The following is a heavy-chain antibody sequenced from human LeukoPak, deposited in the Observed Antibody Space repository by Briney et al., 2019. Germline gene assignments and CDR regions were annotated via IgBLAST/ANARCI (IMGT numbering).Heavy chain of an antibody. CDR3: ARPYSSDHYMDV. V-gene: IGHV3-21*01. Sequence: PGGSLRLSCAASGFTFSSYSMNWVRQAPGKGLEWVSSISSSSSYIYYADSVKGRFTISRDNAKNSLYLQMNSLRAEDTAVYYCARPYSSDHYMDVWGKGTTVTISS. D-gene: IGHD6-19*01. CDR2: ISSSSSYI. CDR1: GFTFSSYS. J-gene: IGHJ6*03.